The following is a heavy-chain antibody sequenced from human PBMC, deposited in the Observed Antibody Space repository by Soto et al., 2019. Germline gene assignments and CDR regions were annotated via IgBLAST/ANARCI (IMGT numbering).Heavy chain of an antibody. Sequence: GGSLRLSCAASGFTFSSYAMHWVRQAPGKGLEWVAVISYDGSNKYYADSVKGQFTISGDNSKNTLYLQMNSLRAEDTAVYYCARDYWQQLVGGLDYYYYYGMDVWGQGTTVTVPS. CDR3: ARDYWQQLVGGLDYYYYYGMDV. J-gene: IGHJ6*02. CDR1: GFTFSSYA. V-gene: IGHV3-30-3*01. CDR2: ISYDGSNK. D-gene: IGHD6-13*01.